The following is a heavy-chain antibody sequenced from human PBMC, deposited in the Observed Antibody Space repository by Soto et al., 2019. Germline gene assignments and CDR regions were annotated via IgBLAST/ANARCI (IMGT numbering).Heavy chain of an antibody. V-gene: IGHV2-5*01. J-gene: IGHJ4*02. CDR2: INWNDDK. CDR1: GFSLSSSGAG. D-gene: IGHD3-22*01. Sequence: QITLKESGPTLVKVTQTVTLTCTFSGFSLSSSGAGVGWIRQPPGKALEGLALINWNDDKRYNPSLKSRLTITKDTSKHQVALTMTNMDAMDTATYYCARSGHNSGFFYYDYWGQGTLITVSS. CDR3: ARSGHNSGFFYYDY.